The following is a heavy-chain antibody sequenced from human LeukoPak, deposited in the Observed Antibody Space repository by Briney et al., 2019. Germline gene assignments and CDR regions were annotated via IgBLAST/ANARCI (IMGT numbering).Heavy chain of an antibody. CDR3: AAGPAGNGHLSSY. Sequence: GESLRLSCAASGFTFNNYWLHWVRQVPGKGLMWVSRINGDGNNVNYADSVKGRFTISRDSAKNTLHLQMNSLRAEDTAVYYCAAGPAGNGHLSSYWGQGTRVTVSS. CDR2: INGDGNNV. V-gene: IGHV3-74*01. CDR1: GFTFNNYW. D-gene: IGHD1-1*01. J-gene: IGHJ4*02.